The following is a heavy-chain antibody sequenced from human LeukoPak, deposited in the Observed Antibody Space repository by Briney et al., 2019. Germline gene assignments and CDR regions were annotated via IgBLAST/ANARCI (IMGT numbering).Heavy chain of an antibody. V-gene: IGHV3-30*03. D-gene: IGHD3-10*01. Sequence: LCCASSVFISSSCGFYGVLQAPGGGRQGWAVISLDGRNHFKEDSVKGRFTISRDKSKNQLYLQMSIVSAEDSAIYYCATDIDHGESRGWDLFDYWRLGTLVSVFS. CDR2: ISLDGRNH. CDR1: VFISSSCG. J-gene: IGHJ4*02. CDR3: ATDIDHGESRGWDLFDY.